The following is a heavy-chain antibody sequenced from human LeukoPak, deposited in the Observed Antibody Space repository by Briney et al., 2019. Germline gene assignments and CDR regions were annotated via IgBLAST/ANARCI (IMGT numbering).Heavy chain of an antibody. CDR1: GFTFSTYA. V-gene: IGHV3-30-3*01. CDR3: ARERRYYYDSSGYYPMDY. Sequence: GGSLRLSCAASGFTFSTYAMHWVRQAPVKGLEWVAIIPYDGGNKYYADSVKGRFTISRDNSKNTLYLQMNSLRAEDTAVYYCARERRYYYDSSGYYPMDYWGQGTLVTVSS. CDR2: IPYDGGNK. D-gene: IGHD3-22*01. J-gene: IGHJ4*02.